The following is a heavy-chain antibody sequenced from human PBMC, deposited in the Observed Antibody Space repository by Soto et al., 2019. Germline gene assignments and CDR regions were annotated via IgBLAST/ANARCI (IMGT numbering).Heavy chain of an antibody. CDR3: AREVGSRIDY. V-gene: IGHV1-8*02. CDR1: GYTFTGYY. J-gene: IGHJ4*02. Sequence: ASVKVSCKASGYTFTGYYMHWVRQAPGQGLEWMGWMNPNSGNTGYAQKFQGRVTMTRNTSISTAYMELSSLRSEDTAMYYCAREVGSRIDYWGQGTLVTVSS. D-gene: IGHD6-13*01. CDR2: MNPNSGNT.